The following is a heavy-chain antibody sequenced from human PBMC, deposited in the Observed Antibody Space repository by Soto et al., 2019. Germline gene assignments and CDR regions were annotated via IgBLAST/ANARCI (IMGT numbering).Heavy chain of an antibody. CDR3: AKDEGVVGAPTRFDY. Sequence: EVQLLESGGGLVQPGGSLRLSCAASGFTFSSYAMSWVRQAPGKGLEWVSAISGSGGSTYYADSVKGRFTISRDNSKNTLYLLMNSLRAEDTAVYYCAKDEGVVGAPTRFDYWGQGTLVTVSS. J-gene: IGHJ4*02. CDR1: GFTFSSYA. CDR2: ISGSGGST. D-gene: IGHD1-26*01. V-gene: IGHV3-23*01.